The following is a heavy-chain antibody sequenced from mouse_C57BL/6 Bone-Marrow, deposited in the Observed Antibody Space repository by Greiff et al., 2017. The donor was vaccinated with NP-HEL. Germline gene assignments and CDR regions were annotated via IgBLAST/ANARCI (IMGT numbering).Heavy chain of an antibody. CDR3: ARSVTGTVYYYAMDY. CDR2: INPNNGGT. D-gene: IGHD4-1*01. Sequence: EVQLQQSGPELVKPGASVKISCKASGYTFTDYYMNWVKQSHGKSLEWIGDINPNNGGTSYNQKFKGKATLTVDKSSSTAYMELRSLTSEDSAVYYCARSVTGTVYYYAMDYWGQGTSVTVSS. CDR1: GYTFTDYY. J-gene: IGHJ4*01. V-gene: IGHV1-26*01.